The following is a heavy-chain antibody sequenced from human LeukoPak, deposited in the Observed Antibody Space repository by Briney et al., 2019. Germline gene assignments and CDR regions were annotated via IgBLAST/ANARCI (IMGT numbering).Heavy chain of an antibody. CDR1: GFTFSSYW. V-gene: IGHV3-7*01. CDR2: IRQAGSEK. D-gene: IGHD3-22*01. CDR3: AREVGEAMIP. J-gene: IGHJ4*02. Sequence: GGSLRLSCAASGFTFSSYWMSWVRQAPGKGLEWVANIRQAGSEKTYVDSVKGRFTIPRDNAKNSLYLQMNSLRAEDTAVYYCAREVGEAMIPWGQGTLVTVSS.